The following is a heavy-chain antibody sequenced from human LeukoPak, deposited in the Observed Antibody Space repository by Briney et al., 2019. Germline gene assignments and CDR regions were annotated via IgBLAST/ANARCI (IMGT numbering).Heavy chain of an antibody. CDR3: ASIPFYDSSDY. D-gene: IGHD3-22*01. CDR2: IYHSGST. CDR1: GGSISSGGYS. V-gene: IGHV4-30-2*01. Sequence: PSETLSLTCAVPGGSISSGGYSWSWIRQPPGKGLEWIGYIYHSGSTYYNPSLKSRVTISVDRSKNQFSLKLSSVTAADTAVYYCASIPFYDSSDYWGQGTLVTVSS. J-gene: IGHJ4*02.